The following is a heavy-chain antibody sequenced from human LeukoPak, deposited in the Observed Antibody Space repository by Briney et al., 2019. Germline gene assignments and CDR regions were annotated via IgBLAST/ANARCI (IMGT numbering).Heavy chain of an antibody. CDR1: GYSISSGYY. Sequence: SETLSLTCTVSGYSISSGYYWGWIRQPPGKGLEWIGSIYYSGSTYYNPSLKSRVTISVDTSKNQFSLKLSSVTAADTAVYYCATHSYGYSDYWGQGTLVTVSS. V-gene: IGHV4-38-2*02. CDR3: ATHSYGYSDY. J-gene: IGHJ4*02. D-gene: IGHD5-18*01. CDR2: IYYSGST.